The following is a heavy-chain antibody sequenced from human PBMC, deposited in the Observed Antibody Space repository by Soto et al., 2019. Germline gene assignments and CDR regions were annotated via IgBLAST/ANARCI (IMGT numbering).Heavy chain of an antibody. V-gene: IGHV4-30-2*01. CDR1: GGSLSSGGCS. Sequence: QLQLVESGSGLVRPSQALSLSCNVSGGSLSSGGCSWAWVRLPTGKGLEWIGYIFDTGKTYFCASLNSRLSMAVDSSRNQVFMQLASVTAADTAMYFDACLNGNNGYCAHWGRGTLVTVSS. CDR3: ACLNGNNGYCAH. CDR2: IFDTGKT. D-gene: IGHD2-8*01. J-gene: IGHJ2*01.